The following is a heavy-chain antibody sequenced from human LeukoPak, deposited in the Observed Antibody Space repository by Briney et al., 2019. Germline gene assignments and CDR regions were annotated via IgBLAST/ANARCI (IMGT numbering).Heavy chain of an antibody. D-gene: IGHD6-13*01. CDR2: INTNTGNP. CDR3: ASNRLFTAAGNRDFDY. Sequence: GASVKVSCKASGGTFTSYAMNWVRQAPGQGLEWMGWINTNTGNPTYAQGFTGRFVFSLDTSVSTAFLQISSLKAEDTALYYCASNRLFTAAGNRDFDYWGLGTLVTVSS. J-gene: IGHJ4*02. CDR1: GGTFTSYA. V-gene: IGHV7-4-1*02.